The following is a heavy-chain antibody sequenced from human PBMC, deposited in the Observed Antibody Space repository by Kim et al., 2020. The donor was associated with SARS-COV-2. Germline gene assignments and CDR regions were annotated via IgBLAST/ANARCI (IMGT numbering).Heavy chain of an antibody. CDR2: ISSDGSNT. Sequence: GGSLRLSCAASGFTFSSYGMHWVRQAPGKGLEWVAVISSDGSNTYYADSAKGRFTISRDNSTNTLYLQMNSLRAEDTAVYYCAKDLVVWDYGMDVWGQGTTVTVSS. D-gene: IGHD2-8*02. CDR3: AKDLVVWDYGMDV. CDR1: GFTFSSYG. V-gene: IGHV3-30*18. J-gene: IGHJ6*02.